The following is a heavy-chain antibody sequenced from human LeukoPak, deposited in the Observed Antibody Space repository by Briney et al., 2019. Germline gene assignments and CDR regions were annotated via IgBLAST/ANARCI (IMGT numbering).Heavy chain of an antibody. J-gene: IGHJ4*02. D-gene: IGHD2-8*01. V-gene: IGHV4-39*01. CDR2: IYYSGST. CDR1: GGSIGNSSYY. Sequence: PSETLSLTCTVSGGSIGNSSYYWDWIRQPPGKGLEWIGSIYYSGSTYYNPSLKSRVTISADTSKNQFALKLSSVTAADTAVYYCARRRRLGKLISSDYWGQGTLVTVSS. CDR3: ARRRRLGKLISSDY.